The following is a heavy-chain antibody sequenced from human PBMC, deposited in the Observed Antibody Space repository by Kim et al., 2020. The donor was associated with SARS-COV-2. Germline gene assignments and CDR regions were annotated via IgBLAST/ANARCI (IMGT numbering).Heavy chain of an antibody. Sequence: LRGRFTISRDNAKNLMYLQMNGLRAEDTAVYYCARESASYRIRSSDYFDLWGRGHLVTVSS. CDR3: ARESASYRIRSSDYFDL. V-gene: IGHV3-21*06. D-gene: IGHD6-6*01. J-gene: IGHJ2*01.